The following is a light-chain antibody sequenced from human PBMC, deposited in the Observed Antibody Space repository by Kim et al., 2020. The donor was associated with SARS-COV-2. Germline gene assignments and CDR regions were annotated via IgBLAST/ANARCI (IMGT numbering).Light chain of an antibody. Sequence: SYELTQPPSVSVSPGQTASITCSGDKLGDKYACWYQQKPGQSPVLAIYQDSKRPSGIPERFSGSNSGNTATLTISGTQAMDEADYYCQAWDSSTRVFGGG. J-gene: IGLJ2*01. CDR1: KLGDKY. V-gene: IGLV3-1*01. CDR3: QAWDSSTRV. CDR2: QDS.